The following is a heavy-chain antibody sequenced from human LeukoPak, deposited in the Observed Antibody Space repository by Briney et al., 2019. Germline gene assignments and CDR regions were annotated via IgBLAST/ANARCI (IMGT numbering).Heavy chain of an antibody. J-gene: IGHJ4*02. CDR1: GFTFSTYS. CDR3: ARERPHFDY. CDR2: ISSSSSTI. V-gene: IGHV3-48*02. Sequence: GGSLRLSCAASGFTFSTYSMNWVRQAPGKRLERVSYISSSSSTIYYADSVKGRFTISRDNAKNSLYLQMNCLRDEDTAVYYCARERPHFDYWGQGALVTVSS.